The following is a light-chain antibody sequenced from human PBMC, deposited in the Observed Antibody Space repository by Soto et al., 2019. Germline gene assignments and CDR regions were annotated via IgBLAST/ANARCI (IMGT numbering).Light chain of an antibody. V-gene: IGLV2-14*01. CDR2: DVS. J-gene: IGLJ1*01. CDR1: NNDVGDYNY. CDR3: CSYSTSSALPYV. Sequence: QSALTQPASVSGSPGQSITISCTATNNDVGDYNYVSWYQQYPGKAPKLMIYDVSTRPSGVSGRFAGSKSGNTASLTISGLQPEDEADYYCCSYSTSSALPYVFGSGTKLTVL.